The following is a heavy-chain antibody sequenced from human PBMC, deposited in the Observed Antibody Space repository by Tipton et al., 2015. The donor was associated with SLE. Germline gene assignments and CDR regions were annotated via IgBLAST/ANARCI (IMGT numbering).Heavy chain of an antibody. CDR2: IYFIVST. CDR1: GGSIRSHY. Sequence: TLSLTCTVSGGSIRSHYWSWIRQPPGKGLEWIGNIYFIVSTNHNPSLKSRVNISVDTSKNQLSLKLSSVTAADTAVYYCARDSGYHGPRRVWFYYYGLDVWGQGTTVTVSS. V-gene: IGHV4-59*11. D-gene: IGHD3-10*01. J-gene: IGHJ6*01. CDR3: ARDSGYHGPRRVWFYYYGLDV.